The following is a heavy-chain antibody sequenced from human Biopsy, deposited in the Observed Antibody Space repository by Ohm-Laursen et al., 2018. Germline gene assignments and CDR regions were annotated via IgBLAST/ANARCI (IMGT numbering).Heavy chain of an antibody. D-gene: IGHD3-10*01. CDR2: IIPILGTV. CDR1: GDTFTTSA. J-gene: IGHJ6*02. CDR3: AGGNIGGVGLDV. Sequence: GASVKASCKSSGDTFTTSAISWVRQVPGQGLDWMGRIIPILGTVDYGQNFQGRVTIRADTPTTFLELTSLRYDDTAVYYCAGGNIGGVGLDVWGLGTTVTVSS. V-gene: IGHV1-69*04.